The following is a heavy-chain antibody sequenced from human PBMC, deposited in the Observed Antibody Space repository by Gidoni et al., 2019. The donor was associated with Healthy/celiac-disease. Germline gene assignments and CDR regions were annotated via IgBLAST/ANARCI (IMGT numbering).Heavy chain of an antibody. D-gene: IGHD1-26*01. V-gene: IGHV3-48*01. J-gene: IGHJ4*02. Sequence: EVQLVESGGGLVQPGGSLRLSGAASGFPFRSYSMNWVRQAPGKWLEWVSYISSSSSTIYYADSVKGRFTNSRDNAKNSLYLQMNSLRAEDTAVYYCARDPVGAQVPVDYWGQGTLVTVSS. CDR3: ARDPVGAQVPVDY. CDR1: GFPFRSYS. CDR2: ISSSSSTI.